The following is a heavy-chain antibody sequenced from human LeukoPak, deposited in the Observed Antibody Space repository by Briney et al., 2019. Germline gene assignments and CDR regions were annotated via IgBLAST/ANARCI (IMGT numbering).Heavy chain of an antibody. Sequence: SETLSLTCTVSGGSISSYYWSWIRQPPGKGLEWIGYIYYSGSTNYNPSLKSRVTISVDTSKNQFSLKLSSVTAADTAVYYCAGATDAFDIWGQGTMVTVSS. V-gene: IGHV4-59*01. CDR3: AGATDAFDI. D-gene: IGHD1-26*01. CDR2: IYYSGST. J-gene: IGHJ3*02. CDR1: GGSISSYY.